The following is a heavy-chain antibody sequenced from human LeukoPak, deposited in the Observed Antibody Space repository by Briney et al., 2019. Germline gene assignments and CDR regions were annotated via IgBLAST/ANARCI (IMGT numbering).Heavy chain of an antibody. V-gene: IGHV3-21*01. CDR2: ISSSSSYI. CDR3: ARDFRFHDDY. Sequence: GGSLRLSCAASGFTFSSYSMNWVRQAPGKGLEWVSSISSSSSYIYYADSVKGRFTISRDNAKNSLDLQMNSLRVEDTAVYYCARDFRFHDDYWGQGTLVTVSS. CDR1: GFTFSSYS. J-gene: IGHJ4*02.